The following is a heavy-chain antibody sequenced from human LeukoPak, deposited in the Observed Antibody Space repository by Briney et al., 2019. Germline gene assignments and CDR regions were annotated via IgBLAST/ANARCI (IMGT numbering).Heavy chain of an antibody. CDR3: ARNYGSGSYYFDY. CDR2: INHSGST. V-gene: IGHV4-34*01. Sequence: PSETLSLTCAVYGGSFSGYYWSWIRQPPGKGLEWIGEINHSGSTNYNPSLKSRVTISVDRSKNQFSLKLSSVTAADTAVYYCARNYGSGSYYFDYWGQGTLVTVSS. D-gene: IGHD3-10*01. CDR1: GGSFSGYY. J-gene: IGHJ4*02.